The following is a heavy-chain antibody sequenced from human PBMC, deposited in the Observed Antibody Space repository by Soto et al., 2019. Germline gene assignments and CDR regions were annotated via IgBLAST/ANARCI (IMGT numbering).Heavy chain of an antibody. J-gene: IGHJ5*02. Sequence: AETLSLTCFVSGGSVTPHHWSWVRQFPRPGLEWVCYTSYTWNTNYNHSLQRRVTISLDTSKNQLSLELTSITAADTAVYYCARDMHAGFAHCFDPWGQGTLVTVSS. V-gene: IGHV4-59*02. CDR1: GGSVTPHH. CDR2: TSYTWNT. CDR3: ARDMHAGFAHCFDP.